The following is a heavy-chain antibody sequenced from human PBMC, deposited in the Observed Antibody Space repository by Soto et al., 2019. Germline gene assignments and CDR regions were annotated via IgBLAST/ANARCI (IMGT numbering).Heavy chain of an antibody. CDR2: LIAMLGTP. CDR3: ARGAMANFDY. D-gene: IGHD5-18*01. CDR1: GGTFGSHG. J-gene: IGHJ4*02. Sequence: SVKVSCKAAGGTFGSHGIAWVRQAPVQGLEWMGGLIAMLGTPTYARKVQGRATITADESLTSSYLELRSLRSEDTAVYFCARGAMANFDYWGQGTVVTVSS. V-gene: IGHV1-69*01.